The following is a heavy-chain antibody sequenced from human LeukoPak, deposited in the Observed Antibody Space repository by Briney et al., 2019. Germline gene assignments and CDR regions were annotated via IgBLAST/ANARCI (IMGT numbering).Heavy chain of an antibody. J-gene: IGHJ4*02. CDR3: ASGSLGHNYDSSGYEY. Sequence: GGSLRLSCAASGFTFSSYAMHWVRQAPGKGLEWVAVISYDGSNKYYADSVKGRFTISRDNSKNTLYLQMNSLRAEDTAVYYCASGSLGHNYDSSGYEYWGQGTLVTVPS. CDR2: ISYDGSNK. V-gene: IGHV3-30*04. CDR1: GFTFSSYA. D-gene: IGHD3-22*01.